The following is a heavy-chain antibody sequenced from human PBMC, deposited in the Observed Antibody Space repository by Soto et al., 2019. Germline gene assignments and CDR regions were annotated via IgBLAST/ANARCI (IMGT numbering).Heavy chain of an antibody. J-gene: IGHJ4*02. Sequence: NPSETLSLTCAVYGGSFSGYYWSWIRQPPGKGLEWIGEINHSGSTNYNPSLKSRVTISVDTSKNQFSLKLSSVTAADTAVYYCARVAYCSGGSCPYYFDYWGQGTLVTVSS. V-gene: IGHV4-34*01. CDR1: GGSFSGYY. CDR3: ARVAYCSGGSCPYYFDY. D-gene: IGHD2-15*01. CDR2: INHSGST.